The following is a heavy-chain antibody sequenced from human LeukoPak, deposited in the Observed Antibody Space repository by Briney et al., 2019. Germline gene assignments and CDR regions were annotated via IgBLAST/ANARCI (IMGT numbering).Heavy chain of an antibody. CDR1: GGSISSSSYY. V-gene: IGHV4-39*07. CDR2: IYYSGST. CDR3: IRNSGYDAFDY. J-gene: IGHJ4*02. D-gene: IGHD5-12*01. Sequence: SETLSLTCTVSGGSISSSSYYWGWIRQPPGKGLEWIGSIYYSGSTYYNPSLKSRVTISVDTSKNQFSLKLSSVTAADTAVYYCIRNSGYDAFDYWGQGTLVTVSS.